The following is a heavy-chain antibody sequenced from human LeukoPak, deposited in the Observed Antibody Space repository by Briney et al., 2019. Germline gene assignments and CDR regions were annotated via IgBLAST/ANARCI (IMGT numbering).Heavy chain of an antibody. V-gene: IGHV4-30-4*08. CDR1: GGSISSGDYY. CDR3: ARGGGYCTNGVCYTSRKKNWFDP. D-gene: IGHD2-8*01. J-gene: IGHJ5*02. CDR2: TYYSGST. Sequence: PSETLSLTCTVSGGSISSGDYYWSWIRQPPGKGLEWIGYTYYSGSTYYNPSLKSRVTISVDTSKNQFSLKLSSVTAADTAVYYCARGGGYCTNGVCYTSRKKNWFDPWGQGTLVTVSS.